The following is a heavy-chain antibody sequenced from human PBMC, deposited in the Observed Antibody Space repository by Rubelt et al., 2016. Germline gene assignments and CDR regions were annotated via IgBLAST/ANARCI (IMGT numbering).Heavy chain of an antibody. D-gene: IGHD7-27*01. V-gene: IGHV3-66*01. Sequence: EVQLVESGGGLVQPGGSLRLSCAASGFTVSSNYMSWVRQAPGKGLEWVSVIYSGGSTYYADSVKGRFTRPRGNSKNKLYRQMNSLRAEDTAVYYCARNWGFDYWGQGTLVTVSS. CDR1: GFTVSSNY. CDR3: ARNWGFDY. CDR2: IYSGGST. J-gene: IGHJ4*02.